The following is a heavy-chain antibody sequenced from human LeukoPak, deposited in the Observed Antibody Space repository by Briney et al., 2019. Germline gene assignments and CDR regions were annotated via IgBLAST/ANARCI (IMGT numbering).Heavy chain of an antibody. J-gene: IGHJ4*02. D-gene: IGHD3/OR15-3a*01. CDR2: AFYRGSA. V-gene: IGHV4-39*01. Sequence: SETLPLTCTVSAGSITSSNYYWGWIRQTPETRLEWIGSAFYRGSAYYNPSLKSRVTISLDTSTNQFSLRLTSLTAADTAVYYCAALTDTMIFVLYWGQGALVTVS. CDR3: AALTDTMIFVLY. CDR1: AGSITSSNYY.